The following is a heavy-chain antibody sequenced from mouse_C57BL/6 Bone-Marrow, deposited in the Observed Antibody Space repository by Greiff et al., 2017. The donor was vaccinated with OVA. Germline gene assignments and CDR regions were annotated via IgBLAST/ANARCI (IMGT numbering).Heavy chain of an antibody. V-gene: IGHV1-4*01. CDR2: INPSSGYT. Sequence: QVQLQQSGAELARPGASVKMSCKASGYTFTSYTMHWVKQRPGQGLEWIGYINPSSGYTNYNQKFKDKATLTADKSSSTAYMQRSSLTSEDSAVYYCAIDSAGYWFAYWGQGTLVTVSA. CDR3: AIDSAGYWFAY. CDR1: GYTFTSYT. D-gene: IGHD3-2*02. J-gene: IGHJ3*01.